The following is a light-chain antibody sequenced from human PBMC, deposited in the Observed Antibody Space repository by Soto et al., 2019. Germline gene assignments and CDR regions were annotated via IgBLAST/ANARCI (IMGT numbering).Light chain of an antibody. J-gene: IGKJ5*01. Sequence: DIQMTQSPSSLSASVGDRVTITCRASQGISNYLAWNQQKPGKVPKLMIYAASTLQSGVPSRFSGSGSGTDFTLTISSLQPEDVETNCCQKYNSALITFGQGTRLEIK. CDR1: QGISNY. V-gene: IGKV1-27*01. CDR3: QKYNSALIT. CDR2: AAS.